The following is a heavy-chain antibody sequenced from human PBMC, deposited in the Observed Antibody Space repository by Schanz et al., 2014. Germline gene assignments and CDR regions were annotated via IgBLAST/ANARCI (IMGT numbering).Heavy chain of an antibody. J-gene: IGHJ4*02. CDR3: ARDERDLTRALFVF. CDR2: INNSGTT. Sequence: QVQLQESGPGLAKPSGTLSLTCAVSGGFISSINWWSWVRQSPGTGLEGIGKINNSGTTNYNPTLKSRVTIPLDMSRSKVSLTLNPVTAADTAVYYCARDERDLTRALFVFWGQGTLVTVSS. D-gene: IGHD7-27*01. CDR1: GGFISSINW. V-gene: IGHV4-4*02.